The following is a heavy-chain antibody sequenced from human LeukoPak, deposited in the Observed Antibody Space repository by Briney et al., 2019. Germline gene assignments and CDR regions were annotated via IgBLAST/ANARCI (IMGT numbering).Heavy chain of an antibody. CDR3: ATMAYYYDSSGSYAFDI. J-gene: IGHJ3*02. CDR2: IYYSGST. D-gene: IGHD3-22*01. V-gene: IGHV4-30-4*01. CDR1: GRSISSGDYY. Sequence: SETLSLTCTVSGRSISSGDYYWSWIRQPPGKGLEWIGYIYYSGSTYYNPSLKSRVTISVDTSKNQFSLKLSSVTAADTAVYYCATMAYYYDSSGSYAFDIWGQGTMVTVSS.